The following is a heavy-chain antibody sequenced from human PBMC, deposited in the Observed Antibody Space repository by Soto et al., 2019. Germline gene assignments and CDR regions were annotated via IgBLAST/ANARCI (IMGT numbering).Heavy chain of an antibody. CDR3: ARHSLALRKNNWFDP. Sequence: PETMSLASALYVYSISSGYYWGWIRQPPGKGLEWIGNIYHSGSTYYNPSPTSRVTISVDTSKNQFSLRLRSVTAADTALYFCARHSLALRKNNWFDPWGQGIMVTVSS. V-gene: IGHV4-38-2*01. CDR1: VYSISSGYY. D-gene: IGHD3-3*02. J-gene: IGHJ5*02. CDR2: IYHSGST.